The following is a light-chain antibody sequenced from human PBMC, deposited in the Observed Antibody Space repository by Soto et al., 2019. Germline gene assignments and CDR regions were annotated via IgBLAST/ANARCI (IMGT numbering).Light chain of an antibody. CDR1: QSVSSSY. V-gene: IGKV3-20*01. J-gene: IGKJ1*01. Sequence: EIVLTQSPGTLCLSPGERATLSCRASQSVSSSYLAWYQQKPGQAPRLLIYRTSNRATGIPDRFSGSGSGTDFTLTISRLEPEDFAVYWCQQYDSSPRTFGQGTKVDI. CDR3: QQYDSSPRT. CDR2: RTS.